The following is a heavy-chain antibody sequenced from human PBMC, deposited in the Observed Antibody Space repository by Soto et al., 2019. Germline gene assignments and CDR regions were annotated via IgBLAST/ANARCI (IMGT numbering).Heavy chain of an antibody. CDR2: ISNDGSET. CDR3: VRDRPHNWFDP. V-gene: IGHV3-74*01. J-gene: IGHJ5*02. Sequence: EVQVVESGGGSVQPGGSLRLSFAASGFTFNSHWMHWVRKVPGNGPGWVARISNDGSETIYADSVEGRFTISRDHAKNTVYLEMNSLRVEDTAVYYCVRDRPHNWFDPWGQGTLVTVSS. CDR1: GFTFNSHW.